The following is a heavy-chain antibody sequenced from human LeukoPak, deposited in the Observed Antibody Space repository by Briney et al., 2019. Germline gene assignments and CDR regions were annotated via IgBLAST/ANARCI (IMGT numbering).Heavy chain of an antibody. Sequence: SETLSLTCTVSGGSISSYYWGWIRQPPGKGLEWIGSIYYSGSTYYNPSLKSRVTISVDTSKNQFSLKLSSVTAADTAVYYCASTVDTAMVTDYWGQGTLVTVSS. J-gene: IGHJ4*02. CDR1: GGSISSYY. D-gene: IGHD5-18*01. CDR3: ASTVDTAMVTDY. CDR2: IYYSGST. V-gene: IGHV4-39*07.